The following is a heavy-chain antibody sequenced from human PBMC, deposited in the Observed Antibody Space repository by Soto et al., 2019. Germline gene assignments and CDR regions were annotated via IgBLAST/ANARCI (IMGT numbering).Heavy chain of an antibody. D-gene: IGHD2-15*01. V-gene: IGHV3-33*01. CDR2: MWFDGSNI. J-gene: IGHJ4*02. CDR3: AGGSGEKRRGWWAYFGF. CDR1: GFTFSSYG. Sequence: QVQLVESGGGVVQPGRSLRLSCAASGFTFSSYGMHWVRQAPGKGLEWVAVMWFDGSNIYYADSVKGRFTISRDNSKNTLLPQKSSLRAEDTAVLFCAGGSGEKRRGWWAYFGFWGQGTLVTVSS.